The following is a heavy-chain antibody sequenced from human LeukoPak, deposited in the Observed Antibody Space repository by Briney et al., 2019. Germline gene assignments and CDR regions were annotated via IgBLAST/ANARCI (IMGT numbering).Heavy chain of an antibody. CDR1: GGSICSYY. J-gene: IGHJ3*02. V-gene: IGHV4-59*08. Sequence: SETLSLTCTVSGGSICSYYWSWIRQPPGKGLEWIGYIYYSGSTNYNPSLKSRVAISVDTSKNQFSLKLSSVTAADMAVYYCARPIVGATDAFDIWGQGTMVTVSS. CDR3: ARPIVGATDAFDI. CDR2: IYYSGST. D-gene: IGHD1-26*01.